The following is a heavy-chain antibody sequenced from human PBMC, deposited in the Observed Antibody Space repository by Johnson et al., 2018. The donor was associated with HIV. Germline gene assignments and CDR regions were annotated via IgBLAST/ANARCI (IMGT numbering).Heavy chain of an antibody. Sequence: QVQLVESGGGVVQPGRSLRLSCAASGFTFSSYGMHWVRQAPGKGLEWVAVISYDGSNKYYADSVKGRFTISRDNSKNTLYLQMNSLRAEDTAVYYCAKAGGYDSSGVTCYSAAFDIWGQGTMVTVSS. CDR3: AKAGGYDSSGVTCYSAAFDI. CDR1: GFTFSSYG. J-gene: IGHJ3*02. CDR2: ISYDGSNK. D-gene: IGHD3-22*01. V-gene: IGHV3-30*18.